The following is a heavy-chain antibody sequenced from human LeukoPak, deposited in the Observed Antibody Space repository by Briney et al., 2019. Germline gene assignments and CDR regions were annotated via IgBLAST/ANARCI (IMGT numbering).Heavy chain of an antibody. Sequence: PGGSLRLSCAASGFTFSDHSMNWVRQAPGKGLEWVSYIRGSSNYINYADSVKSRFTISRDNAKTSVYLQMNNLRAEDTAVYYXARXXXGWHVDYWGQXTLVTVS. D-gene: IGHD6-19*01. CDR2: IRGSSNYI. J-gene: IGHJ4*02. CDR1: GFTFSDHS. CDR3: ARXXXGWHVDY. V-gene: IGHV3-21*01.